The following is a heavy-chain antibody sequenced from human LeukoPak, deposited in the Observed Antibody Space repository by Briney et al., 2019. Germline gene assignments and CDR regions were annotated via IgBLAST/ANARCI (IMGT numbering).Heavy chain of an antibody. Sequence: GGSLRLSCAASGFTFSSYAMSWVRQAPGKGLEWVSAISGSGGSTYYADSVKGRFTISRDNSKNTLYLQMNSLRAEDTAVYYCAKDLYDYYDSSGRTYWGQGTLVTVSS. V-gene: IGHV3-23*01. J-gene: IGHJ4*02. D-gene: IGHD3-22*01. CDR1: GFTFSSYA. CDR3: AKDLYDYYDSSGRTY. CDR2: ISGSGGST.